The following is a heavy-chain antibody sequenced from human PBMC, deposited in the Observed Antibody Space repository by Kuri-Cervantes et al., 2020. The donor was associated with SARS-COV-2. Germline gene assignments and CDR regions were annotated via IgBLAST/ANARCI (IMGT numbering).Heavy chain of an antibody. CDR2: ITGGDEST. Sequence: GESLKISCAASGFTFTTYALTWVRQAPGERLEWVSAITGGDESTFYADSVKGRFTIYRDNSKNTLYLQMNSLRAEDTAVYYCARGRYDFWSGFFPPTLWGQGTLVTVSS. V-gene: IGHV3-23*01. CDR1: GFTFTTYA. J-gene: IGHJ4*02. CDR3: ARGRYDFWSGFFPPTL. D-gene: IGHD3-3*01.